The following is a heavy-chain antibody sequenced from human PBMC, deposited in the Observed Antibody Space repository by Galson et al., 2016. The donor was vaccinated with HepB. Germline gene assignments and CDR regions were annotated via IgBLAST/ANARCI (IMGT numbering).Heavy chain of an antibody. D-gene: IGHD2-8*01. V-gene: IGHV4-39*01. CDR1: GDSISSSYY. CDR3: ARSVTTNGLVLRYYYIDV. CDR2: MHYSGSI. J-gene: IGHJ6*03. Sequence: ETLSLTCTVSGDSISSSYYWVWIRQPPGKVLEWIRSMHYSGSIYSNPSLKSRVTVSLDTYKNQVSLKLTSVTAADTAVYYCARSVTTNGLVLRYYYIDVWGKGTTVTVSS.